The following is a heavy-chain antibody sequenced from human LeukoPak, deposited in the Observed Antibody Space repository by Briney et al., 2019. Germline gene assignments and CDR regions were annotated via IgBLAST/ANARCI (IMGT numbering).Heavy chain of an antibody. CDR3: ARGTPRFWSGYYTGRGYYYMDV. Sequence: GGSLRLSCAASGFTFSSYWMSWVRQAPGKGLEWVSSISSSSSYIYYADSVKGRFTISRDNAKNSLYLQMNSLRAEDTALYYCARGTPRFWSGYYTGRGYYYMDVWGKGTTVTVSS. CDR2: ISSSSSYI. CDR1: GFTFSSYW. V-gene: IGHV3-21*04. D-gene: IGHD3-3*01. J-gene: IGHJ6*03.